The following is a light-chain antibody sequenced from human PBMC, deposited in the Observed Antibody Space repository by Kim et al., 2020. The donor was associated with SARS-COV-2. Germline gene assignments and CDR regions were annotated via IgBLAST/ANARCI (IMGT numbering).Light chain of an antibody. CDR3: QQYNSYPYT. J-gene: IGKJ2*01. Sequence: SSSVGDRVTLTCRASQKIVRCMAWYQQNPGKAPKLLISDATGLQSGVPSRFSGSGSGTEFTLTITGLQPDDFATYFCQQYNSYPYTLAQGTKLEIK. CDR1: QKIVRC. V-gene: IGKV1-5*01. CDR2: DAT.